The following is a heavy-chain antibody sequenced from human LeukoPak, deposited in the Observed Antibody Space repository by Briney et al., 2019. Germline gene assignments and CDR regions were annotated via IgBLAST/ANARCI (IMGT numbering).Heavy chain of an antibody. V-gene: IGHV3-30*04. J-gene: IGHJ6*02. CDR1: GFSFNSYA. CDR3: ASVYKYGMDV. Sequence: GGSLRLSCAASGFSFNSYAMYWVRQAPGKGLEWVAVISYDGSNKYYADSVKGRFTISRDNSRNTLYLQMSSLRAEDTAVYYCASVYKYGMDVWGQGTTVIVSS. CDR2: ISYDGSNK.